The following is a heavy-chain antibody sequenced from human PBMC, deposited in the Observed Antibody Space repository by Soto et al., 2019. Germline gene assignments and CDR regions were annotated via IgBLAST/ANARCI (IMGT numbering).Heavy chain of an antibody. D-gene: IGHD6-13*01. Sequence: PGGSLRLSCAASGFTFSSYSMNWVRQAPGKGLEWVSYISSSSSTIYYADSVKGRFTISRDNAKNSLYLQMNSLRAEDTAVYYCARDPQEAAEAPSPHDYWGQGTLVTVSS. CDR1: GFTFSSYS. J-gene: IGHJ4*02. CDR2: ISSSSSTI. V-gene: IGHV3-48*04. CDR3: ARDPQEAAEAPSPHDY.